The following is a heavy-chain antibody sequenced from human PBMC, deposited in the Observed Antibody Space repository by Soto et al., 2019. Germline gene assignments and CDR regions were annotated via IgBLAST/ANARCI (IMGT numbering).Heavy chain of an antibody. J-gene: IGHJ4*02. Sequence: GGSLILSCEASGFTFSGYAMSWVRQAPGRRLEWISAVTGGGDDTYYADYVKGRFTISRDNSRNTLYLQMSSLRAEDTALYYCVKGSSTSRPYYFDYWGQGTLVTVSS. V-gene: IGHV3-23*01. CDR3: VKGSSTSRPYYFDY. D-gene: IGHD2-2*01. CDR2: VTGGGDDT. CDR1: GFTFSGYA.